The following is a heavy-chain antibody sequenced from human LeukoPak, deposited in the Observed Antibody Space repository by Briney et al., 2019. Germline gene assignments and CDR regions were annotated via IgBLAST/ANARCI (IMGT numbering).Heavy chain of an antibody. CDR3: ARSLPGAIGAADL. D-gene: IGHD6-13*01. V-gene: IGHV4-59*01. Sequence: SETLSLTCTVSGGSIITYYWSWIRQPPGKGLEWIAFTHSSGNTGYNPSLKSRVTLSLDTSKNHFSLKVTSTTAADTDVYYCARSLPGAIGAADLWGQGTLVTVSS. CDR1: GGSIITYY. CDR2: THSSGNT. J-gene: IGHJ4*02.